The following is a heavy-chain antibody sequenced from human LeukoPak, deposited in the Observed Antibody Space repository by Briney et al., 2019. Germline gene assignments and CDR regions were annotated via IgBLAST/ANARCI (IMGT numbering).Heavy chain of an antibody. J-gene: IGHJ4*02. D-gene: IGHD3-3*01. V-gene: IGHV4-39*02. Sequence: SETLSLTCTVSGGSISSSSYYWGWIRQPPGKGLEWIGSIYYSGSTYYNPSLKSRVTISVDTSKNQFSLQLNSVTPEDTAVYYCARETSLRYYDFWSGWDYWGQGTLVTVSS. CDR2: IYYSGST. CDR3: ARETSLRYYDFWSGWDY. CDR1: GGSISSSSYY.